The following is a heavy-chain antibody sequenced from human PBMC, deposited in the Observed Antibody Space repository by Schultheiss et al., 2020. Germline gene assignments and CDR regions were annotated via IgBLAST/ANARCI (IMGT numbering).Heavy chain of an antibody. CDR2: IYYSGST. D-gene: IGHD1-26*01. Sequence: SETLSLTCTVSGGSINSFYWSWIRQPPGKELEWIAYIYYSGSTNYNPSLKSRVTISVDTSKNQFSLKLSSVTAADTAVYYCARVVGATTYFDYWGQGTLVTVSS. J-gene: IGHJ4*02. V-gene: IGHV4-59*12. CDR3: ARVVGATTYFDY. CDR1: GGSINSFY.